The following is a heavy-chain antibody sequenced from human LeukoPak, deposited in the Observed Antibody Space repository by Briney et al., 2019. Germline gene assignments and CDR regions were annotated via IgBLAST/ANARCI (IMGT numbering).Heavy chain of an antibody. J-gene: IGHJ4*02. Sequence: PGGSLRLSCAASGFTFSNYWMHWVRQASGKGLVWFSRINGDGSTTNYADSVKGRFTISRDNAKNTLFLQMNSLRAEDTAVYYCAGGRGSYGLWDSWGQGTLVTVSS. D-gene: IGHD1-26*01. CDR2: INGDGSTT. CDR3: AGGRGSYGLWDS. V-gene: IGHV3-74*01. CDR1: GFTFSNYW.